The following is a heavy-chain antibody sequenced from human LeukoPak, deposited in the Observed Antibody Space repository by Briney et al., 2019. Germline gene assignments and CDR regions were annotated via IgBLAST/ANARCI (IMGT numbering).Heavy chain of an antibody. V-gene: IGHV6-1*01. D-gene: IGHD6-19*01. Sequence: SQTLSLTCAISGDSVSSNSAAWNWIRQPPSRGLEWLGGTYYRSKWYNDYAVSVKSRITINPDTSKNQFSLQLNSVTPEDTAVYYCARGGQWLVYYYFDYWGQGTLVTVSS. CDR2: TYYRSKWYN. CDR3: ARGGQWLVYYYFDY. CDR1: GDSVSSNSAA. J-gene: IGHJ4*02.